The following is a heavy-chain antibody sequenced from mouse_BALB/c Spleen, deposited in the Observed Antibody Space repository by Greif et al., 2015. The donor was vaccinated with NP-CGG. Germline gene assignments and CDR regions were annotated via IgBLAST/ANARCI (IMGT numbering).Heavy chain of an antibody. CDR3: ARGGLLRLRPTDFDY. D-gene: IGHD1-2*01. J-gene: IGHJ2*01. Sequence: DVKLVESGGGLVKPGGSLKLSCAASGFTFSSYAMSWVRQTPEKRLEWVASISSGGSTYYPDSVKGRFTISRDNARNILYLQVSSLRSEDTAMYYCARGGLLRLRPTDFDYWGQGTTLTVSS. CDR1: GFTFSSYA. CDR2: ISSGGST. V-gene: IGHV5-6-5*01.